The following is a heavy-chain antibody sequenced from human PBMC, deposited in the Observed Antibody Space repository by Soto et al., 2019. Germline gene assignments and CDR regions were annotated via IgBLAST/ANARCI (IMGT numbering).Heavy chain of an antibody. CDR1: GDSITSNSYF. CDR2: IYYSGST. D-gene: IGHD4-4*01. J-gene: IGHJ4*02. V-gene: IGHV4-39*07. Sequence: SETLSLTCTVSGDSITSNSYFWAWIRQPPGKGLEWIGSIYYSGSTNYNPSLKSRVTISVDKSKNQFSLKLSSVTAADTAVYYCARDSSNNYDGGLDYWGQGTLVTVSS. CDR3: ARDSSNNYDGGLDY.